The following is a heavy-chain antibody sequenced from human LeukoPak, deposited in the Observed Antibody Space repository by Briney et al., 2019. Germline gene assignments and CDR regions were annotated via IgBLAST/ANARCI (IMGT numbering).Heavy chain of an antibody. J-gene: IGHJ2*01. D-gene: IGHD2-15*01. CDR2: IYPGDSDT. V-gene: IGHV5-51*01. CDR1: GYSFTSYW. Sequence: GESLKISCKGSGYSFTSYWIGWVRQMPGKGLEWMGIIYPGDSDTRYSPSFQGQVTISADKSISTAYLQWSSLKASDTAMYYCARRIVVAATLRYFDLWGRGTLVTVSS. CDR3: ARRIVVAATLRYFDL.